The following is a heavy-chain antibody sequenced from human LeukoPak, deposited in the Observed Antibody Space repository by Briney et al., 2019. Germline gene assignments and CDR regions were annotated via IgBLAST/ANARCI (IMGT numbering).Heavy chain of an antibody. CDR3: AGHHPRNTVDF. V-gene: IGHV4-59*08. J-gene: IGHJ4*02. CDR1: GGSFSGYY. CDR2: ISDIGSI. Sequence: SETLSLTCAVYGGSFSGYYWSWIRQPPGKGLEWIAYISDIGSINYNPSLKSRVTISLDTSKNQFSLKLSSVTAADTAVYYCAGHHPRNTVDFWGKGTLVTVSS. D-gene: IGHD2/OR15-2a*01.